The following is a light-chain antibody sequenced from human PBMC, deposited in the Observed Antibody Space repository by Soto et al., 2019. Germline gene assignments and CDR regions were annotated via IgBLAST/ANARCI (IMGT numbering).Light chain of an antibody. J-gene: IGKJ5*01. CDR1: QNINNY. V-gene: IGKV1-33*01. CDR2: DAS. Sequence: DIQMTQSPTSLSACVGDRVTITCQASQNINNYLNWYQQKPGRAPKLLIYDASNLEAGVPSRFRCSGSGTDFTFTNSRLQPEDIASYYCQQYENLPTFGQGTRLEIK. CDR3: QQYENLPT.